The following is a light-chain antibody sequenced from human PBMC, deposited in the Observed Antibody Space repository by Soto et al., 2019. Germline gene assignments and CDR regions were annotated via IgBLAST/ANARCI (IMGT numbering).Light chain of an antibody. J-gene: IGLJ1*01. CDR3: LLSYNGPYG. CDR2: DTT. Sequence: QAVVTQEPSLTVSPGGTVTLTCGSSTGAVTNGHYPYWFQQKPGQAPRTLTYDTTNRHSWTPARFSGSLLGGKAALTLSGAQPEDEAEYYCLLSYNGPYGFGTGTKVTV. V-gene: IGLV7-46*01. CDR1: TGAVTNGHY.